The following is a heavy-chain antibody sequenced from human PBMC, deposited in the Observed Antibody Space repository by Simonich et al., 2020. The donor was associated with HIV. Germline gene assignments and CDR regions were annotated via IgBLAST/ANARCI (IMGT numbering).Heavy chain of an antibody. D-gene: IGHD4-17*01. Sequence: QITLKESGPTLVKPTQTLTLTCTFSGFSVSTSGVGVGWIRQPPGKARGWFALIYWNDDKRYSPSLKSRLTITKDTSKNQVVLTMTNMDPVDTATYYCAHEKYGDPADYWGQGTLVTVSS. CDR2: IYWNDDK. V-gene: IGHV2-5*01. CDR1: GFSVSTSGVG. J-gene: IGHJ4*02. CDR3: AHEKYGDPADY.